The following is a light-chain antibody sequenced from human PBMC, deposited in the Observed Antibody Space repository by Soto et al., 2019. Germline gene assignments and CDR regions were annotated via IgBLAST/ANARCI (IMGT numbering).Light chain of an antibody. CDR3: RSYTSSSTWL. V-gene: IGLV2-14*03. Sequence: QSALTQPASVSGSPGQSITISCTGTSSDVGAYNYVSWYQQHPGQAPKLMIYEVSNRPSGVSNRFSGSKSANTSPLTISVLQAGDEDDYYCRSYTSSSTWLFGGGTKLTVL. CDR1: SSDVGAYNY. J-gene: IGLJ3*02. CDR2: EVS.